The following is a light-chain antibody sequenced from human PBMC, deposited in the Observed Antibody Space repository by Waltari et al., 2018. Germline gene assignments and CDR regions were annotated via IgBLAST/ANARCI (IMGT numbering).Light chain of an antibody. V-gene: IGKV3-20*01. Sequence: EIVLTQSPGTLSLSPGERDTLSCRASQSVIRVLAWYQQKPGQAPRLLIYCASNRATGIPDRFSGSGSGTDFSLTISRLEPEDFAVYYCQHYLRLPVTFGQGTKVEIK. CDR3: QHYLRLPVT. CDR2: CAS. J-gene: IGKJ1*01. CDR1: QSVIRV.